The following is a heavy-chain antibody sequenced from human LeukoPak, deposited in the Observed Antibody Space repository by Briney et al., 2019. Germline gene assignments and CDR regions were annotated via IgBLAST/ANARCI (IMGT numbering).Heavy chain of an antibody. CDR3: ARYGTYYYYYMDV. V-gene: IGHV3-11*01. CDR2: ISSSGSTI. J-gene: IGHJ6*03. Sequence: GGSLRLSCAASGFTFSDYYMSWIRQAPGKGLEWVSYISSSGSTIYYADSVKGRFTISRDNAENSLYLQMNSLRAEDTAVYYCARYGTYYYYYMDVWGKGTTVTVSS. D-gene: IGHD1-26*01. CDR1: GFTFSDYY.